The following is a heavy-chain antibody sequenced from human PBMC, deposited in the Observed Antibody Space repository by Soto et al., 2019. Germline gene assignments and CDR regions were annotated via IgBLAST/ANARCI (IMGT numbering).Heavy chain of an antibody. Sequence: SETLSLTCTVSVGSISSGGYYWSWIRQHPGKGLEWIGYIYYSGSTYYNPSLKSRVTISVDTSKNQFSLKLSSVTAADTAVYYCARDVGTYYDSSGINAWVDPWAQGTLVPV. CDR3: ARDVGTYYDSSGINAWVDP. D-gene: IGHD3-22*01. V-gene: IGHV4-31*03. CDR2: IYYSGST. J-gene: IGHJ5*02. CDR1: VGSISSGGYY.